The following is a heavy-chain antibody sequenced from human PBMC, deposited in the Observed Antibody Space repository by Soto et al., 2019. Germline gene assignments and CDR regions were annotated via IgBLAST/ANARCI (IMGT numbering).Heavy chain of an antibody. CDR3: ARDSSGPGYSYGKFDY. D-gene: IGHD5-18*01. J-gene: IGHJ4*02. V-gene: IGHV4-31*03. CDR1: GVSVSTGGYF. CDR2: IYYSGMT. Sequence: KPSETLSLTCTVSGVSVSTGGYFWTWIRQHPGKGLEWIGNIYYSGMTYYNPSLRGRVSISLDPSESQFSLKLNSVTAADTAVYYCARDSSGPGYSYGKFDYWGQGALVTVPS.